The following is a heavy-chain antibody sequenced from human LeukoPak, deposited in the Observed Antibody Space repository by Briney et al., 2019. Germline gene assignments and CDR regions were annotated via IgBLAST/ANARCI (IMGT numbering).Heavy chain of an antibody. CDR3: AREVGIVSFNL. CDR2: IDPNSGGT. CDR1: GYTFTSNH. V-gene: IGHV1-2*02. J-gene: IGHJ2*01. D-gene: IGHD1-26*01. Sequence: ASVKVSCKASGYTFTSNHVHWLRQAPGQGLDWMGWIDPNSGGTKYAQKFQDRVTMTSDTSISTAYMELSGLRSDDTAVYFCAREVGIVSFNLWGRGTLVTVSS.